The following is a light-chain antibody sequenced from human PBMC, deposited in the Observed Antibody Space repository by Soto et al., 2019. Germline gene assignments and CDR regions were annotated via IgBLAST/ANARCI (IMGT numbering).Light chain of an antibody. CDR2: GAS. Sequence: IGLTQSPGTLSLSPVERSTLSCSAIQSLISNYLAWYQQKPGQSPRLLIYGASSRATGIPDRFSGSGSGTDFTLTISRLEAEDFAVYYCQQYGSPPRTFGQGTKVDIK. CDR3: QQYGSPPRT. CDR1: QSLISNY. V-gene: IGKV3-20*01. J-gene: IGKJ1*01.